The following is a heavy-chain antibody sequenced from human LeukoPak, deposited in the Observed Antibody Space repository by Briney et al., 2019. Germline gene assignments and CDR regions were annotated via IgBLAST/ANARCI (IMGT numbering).Heavy chain of an antibody. V-gene: IGHV1-69*06. D-gene: IGHD1-14*01. J-gene: IGHJ4*02. CDR3: AYNSSTWSADY. Sequence: ASVKVSCKVSGDTFRTYAISWVRQAPGQGLEWMGRIIPIFGTTNYAQKFQDSVTITADKSTSTAYMELSSLRSEDTAVYYCAYNSSTWSADYWGQGTLVTVSS. CDR2: IIPIFGTT. CDR1: GDTFRTYA.